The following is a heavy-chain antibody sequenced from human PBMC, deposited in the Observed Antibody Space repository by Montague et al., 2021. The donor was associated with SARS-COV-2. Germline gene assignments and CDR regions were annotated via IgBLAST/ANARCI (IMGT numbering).Heavy chain of an antibody. D-gene: IGHD1-26*01. CDR1: GFPLSTSGVG. J-gene: IGHJ3*02. V-gene: IGHV2-5*02. CDR3: AHRRGLLLSDAFDI. Sequence: PALVKPTQTLTLTCTFSGFPLSTSGVGVGWIRQPPRKALEWLALIYWDDDKRYSPSLKSRLTITKDTSKSQVVLTTTNMDPVDTATYYCAHRRGLLLSDAFDIWGQGTMVTVSS. CDR2: IYWDDDK.